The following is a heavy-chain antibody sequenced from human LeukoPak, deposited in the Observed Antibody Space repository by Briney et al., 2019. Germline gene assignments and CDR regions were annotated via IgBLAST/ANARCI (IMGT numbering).Heavy chain of an antibody. CDR2: IYSGGST. CDR1: GFTVSSNY. D-gene: IGHD6-19*01. J-gene: IGHJ4*02. Sequence: PGGSLRLSCAASGFTVSSNYMSWVRQAPGKGLEWVSVIYSGGSTYYADSVKGRFTISRDNSKNTLYFQMNSLRAEDTAVYYCARETVAGLQYYFDYWGQGTLVTVSS. CDR3: ARETVAGLQYYFDY. V-gene: IGHV3-53*01.